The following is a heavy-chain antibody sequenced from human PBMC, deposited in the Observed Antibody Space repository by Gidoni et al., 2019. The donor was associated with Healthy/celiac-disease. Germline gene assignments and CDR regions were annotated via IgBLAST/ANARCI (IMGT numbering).Heavy chain of an antibody. D-gene: IGHD6-19*01. V-gene: IGHV5-51*01. CDR3: ARHWSHRAVGGNDAFDI. Sequence: EVQLVQSGAEVKKPGESLKISCKGSGYSFTSYWIGGVRPMPGIGREWMGIIYPGDSDTRYSPSFQGQVTISADKPISTAYLQWSSLKASDTAMYYCARHWSHRAVGGNDAFDIWGQGTMVTVSS. CDR2: IYPGDSDT. J-gene: IGHJ3*02. CDR1: GYSFTSYW.